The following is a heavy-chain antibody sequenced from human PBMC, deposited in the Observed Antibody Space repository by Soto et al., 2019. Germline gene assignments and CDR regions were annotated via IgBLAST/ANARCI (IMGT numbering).Heavy chain of an antibody. CDR1: GFTFSSYG. CDR3: AKETTWFGYYYYGMDV. CDR2: ISYDGSNK. Sequence: QPGGSLRLSCAASGFTFSSYGMHWVRQAPGKGLEWVAVISYDGSNKYYADSVKGRFTISRDNSKNTLYLQMNSLRAEDTAVYYCAKETTWFGYYYYGMDVWGQGTTVTVSS. D-gene: IGHD1-1*01. J-gene: IGHJ6*02. V-gene: IGHV3-30*18.